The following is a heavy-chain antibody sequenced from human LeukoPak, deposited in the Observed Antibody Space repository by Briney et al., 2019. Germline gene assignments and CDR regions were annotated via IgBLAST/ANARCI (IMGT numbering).Heavy chain of an antibody. V-gene: IGHV4-39*07. J-gene: IGHJ4*02. CDR1: GGSISSSSYY. CDR2: IYYSGST. D-gene: IGHD2-15*01. Sequence: SETLSLTCTVSGGSISSSSYYWGWIRQPPGKGLEWIGSIYYSGSTYYNPSLKSRVTISVDTSKNQFSLKLSSVTAADTAVYYCARASGLGYCSGGSCYSPYYFDYWGQGTLVTVSS. CDR3: ARASGLGYCSGGSCYSPYYFDY.